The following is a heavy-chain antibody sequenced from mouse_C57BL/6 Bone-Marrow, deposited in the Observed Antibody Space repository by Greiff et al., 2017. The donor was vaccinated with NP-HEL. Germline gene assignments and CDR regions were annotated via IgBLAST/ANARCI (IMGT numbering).Heavy chain of an antibody. D-gene: IGHD1-1*01. V-gene: IGHV1-78*01. CDR2: IYPRDGST. CDR3: ARERGYYYGSSPSYAMDY. J-gene: IGHJ4*01. Sequence: VQLQQSDAELVKPGASVKISCKVSGYTFTDHTIHWMKQRPQQGLEWIGYIYPRDGSTKYNEKFKGKATLTADKSSSTAYMQLNSLTSEDSAVYFCARERGYYYGSSPSYAMDYWGQGTSVTVSS. CDR1: GYTFTDHT.